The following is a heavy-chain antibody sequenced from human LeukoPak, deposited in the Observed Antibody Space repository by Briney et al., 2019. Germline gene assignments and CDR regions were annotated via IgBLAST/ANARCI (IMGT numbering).Heavy chain of an antibody. V-gene: IGHV1-69*13. Sequence: SVKVSCKASGGTSSSYAISWVRQAPGQGLEWMGGIIPIFGTANYAQKFQGRVTITADESTSTAYMELSSLRSEDTAVYYCAGRYSSGWDPPYFDYWGQGTLVTVSS. D-gene: IGHD6-19*01. CDR2: IIPIFGTA. CDR1: GGTSSSYA. J-gene: IGHJ4*02. CDR3: AGRYSSGWDPPYFDY.